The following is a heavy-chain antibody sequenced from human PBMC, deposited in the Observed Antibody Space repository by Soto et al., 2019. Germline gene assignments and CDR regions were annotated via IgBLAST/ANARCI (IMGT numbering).Heavy chain of an antibody. Sequence: QVQLVQSGAEVKKPGPSVNVSCKASGGTFSSYAISWVRQAPGQGLAWMGGIIPIFGTANYAQKFQGRVTIHADESTSTADMELTSLRSEDTAVYYCVRDRDAVQDDSFDIWGQGTMVTVSS. D-gene: IGHD1-1*01. J-gene: IGHJ3*02. CDR2: IIPIFGTA. CDR3: VRDRDAVQDDSFDI. CDR1: GGTFSSYA. V-gene: IGHV1-69*01.